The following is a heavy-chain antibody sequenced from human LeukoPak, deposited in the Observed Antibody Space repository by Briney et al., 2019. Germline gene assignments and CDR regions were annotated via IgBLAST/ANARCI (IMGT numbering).Heavy chain of an antibody. CDR1: GFTFSSYA. CDR2: ISGSGGST. Sequence: GGSLRLSCAASGFTFSSYAMSWVRQAPGKGLEWVSAISGSGGSTYYADSVRGRFTISRDNSKNTLYLQMNSLRAEDTAVYYCAKDGGSYQGVFAFDIWGQGTMVTVSS. J-gene: IGHJ3*02. D-gene: IGHD1-26*01. CDR3: AKDGGSYQGVFAFDI. V-gene: IGHV3-23*01.